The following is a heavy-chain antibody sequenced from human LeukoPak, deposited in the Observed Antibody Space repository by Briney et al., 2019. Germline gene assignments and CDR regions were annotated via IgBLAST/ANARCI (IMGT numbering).Heavy chain of an antibody. J-gene: IGHJ4*02. V-gene: IGHV4-61*01. D-gene: IGHD3-22*01. CDR1: GGSVSSGSHY. CDR2: INDSGST. CDR3: ARAVVLYYFDY. Sequence: SETLSLTCTVSGGSVSSGSHYWIWIRQPPGKRLEWIGYINDSGSTSYNPSLKSRVTISVDTSQNQFSLKLTSVTAADTAVYYCARAVVLYYFDYWGQGTLVTVSS.